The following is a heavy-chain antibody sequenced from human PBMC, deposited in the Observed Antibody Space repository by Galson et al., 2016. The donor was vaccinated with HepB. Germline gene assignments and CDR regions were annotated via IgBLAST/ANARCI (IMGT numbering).Heavy chain of an antibody. J-gene: IGHJ4*02. D-gene: IGHD2-2*01. V-gene: IGHV2-70*04. Sequence: PALVKPTQTLTLTCISSGLSLSTTGMRVSWIRQPPGKALEWLARIDWEDDKFYSTSLRTRLTISKDTSKNQVVLTMTNMDPVDTGTYYCARERVLPAAVVFDYWGQGSLVTVSS. CDR2: IDWEDDK. CDR1: GLSLSTTGMR. CDR3: ARERVLPAAVVFDY.